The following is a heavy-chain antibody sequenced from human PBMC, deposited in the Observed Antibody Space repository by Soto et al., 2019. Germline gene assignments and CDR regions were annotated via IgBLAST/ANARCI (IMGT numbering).Heavy chain of an antibody. CDR3: AAPLNNYYYYGMDV. CDR2: IVVGSGNT. Sequence: SVKVSCEASGFTFTSSAVQWVRQALGQRLEWIGWIVVGSGNTNYAQKFQERVTITRDMSTSTAYMELSSLRSEDTAVYYCAAPLNNYYYYGMDVWGQGTTVTVSS. CDR1: GFTFTSSA. J-gene: IGHJ6*02. V-gene: IGHV1-58*01.